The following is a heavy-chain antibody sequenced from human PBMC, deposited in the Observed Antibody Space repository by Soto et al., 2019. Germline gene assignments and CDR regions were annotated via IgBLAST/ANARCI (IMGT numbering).Heavy chain of an antibody. D-gene: IGHD6-19*01. CDR3: GKDMLHSTGPGGAGYFKR. CDR2: MSYAGTKQ. J-gene: IGHJ4*02. V-gene: IGHV3-30*18. CDR1: GFTFSTYG. Sequence: PGGSLRLSCAASGFTFSTYGMHLVRQAPGKGLECVSAMSYAGTKQYYVDSVKGRVTISRDNSRNTLLLQLNSLRDEDTAVYYWGKDMLHSTGPGGAGYFKRGGGGPRVTVP.